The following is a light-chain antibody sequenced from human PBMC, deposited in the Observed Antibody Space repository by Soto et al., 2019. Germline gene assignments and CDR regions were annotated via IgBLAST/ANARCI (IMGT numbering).Light chain of an antibody. CDR2: DVS. J-gene: IGLJ1*01. CDR3: SSFRSSSTSYV. Sequence: QSVLTQPASVSGSPGQSITISCTGTSSDIGDSNYVSWYQQHPGKAPKLVIYDVSNRPSGVSNRFSGSKSDNTASLTISGLQAEDEADYYCSSFRSSSTSYVFGTGTKVTVL. CDR1: SSDIGDSNY. V-gene: IGLV2-14*03.